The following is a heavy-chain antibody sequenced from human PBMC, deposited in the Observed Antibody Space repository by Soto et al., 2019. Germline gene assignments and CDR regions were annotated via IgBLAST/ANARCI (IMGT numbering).Heavy chain of an antibody. J-gene: IGHJ4*02. CDR1: GYTFTSYY. Sequence: ASVKVSCKASGYTFTSYYMHWVRQAPGQGLEWMGIINPSGGSTNYAQKLQGRVTMTTDTSTSTAYMELRSLRSDDTAVYYCASDGLWYYFDYWGQGTLVTVSS. CDR3: ASDGLWYYFDY. V-gene: IGHV1-46*01. D-gene: IGHD6-13*01. CDR2: INPSGGST.